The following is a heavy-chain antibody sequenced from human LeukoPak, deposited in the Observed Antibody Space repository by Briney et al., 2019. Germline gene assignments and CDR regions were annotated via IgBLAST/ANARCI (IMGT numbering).Heavy chain of an antibody. D-gene: IGHD4-17*01. J-gene: IGHJ4*02. V-gene: IGHV4-59*01. Sequence: PSETLSLTCTVSGGSISSYYWSWIRQPPGKGLEWIGYIYYSGSTNYNPSLKSRVTISVDTSKNQFSLKLSSVTAADTALYYCARVATVTRRFDYWGQGTLVTVSS. CDR3: ARVATVTRRFDY. CDR2: IYYSGST. CDR1: GGSISSYY.